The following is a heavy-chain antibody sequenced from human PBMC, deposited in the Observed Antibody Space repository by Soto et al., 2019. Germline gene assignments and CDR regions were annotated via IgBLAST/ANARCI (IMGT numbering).Heavy chain of an antibody. D-gene: IGHD1-26*01. CDR2: INPSGGST. Sequence: ASVKVSCKASGYTLTSYYMHWVRQAPGQGLEWMGIINPSGGSTSYAQKFQGRVTMTRDTSTSTVYMELSSLRSEDTAVYYCARQVGGRPDGYYYYGMDVWGQGTTVTVSS. J-gene: IGHJ6*02. V-gene: IGHV1-46*01. CDR3: ARQVGGRPDGYYYYGMDV. CDR1: GYTLTSYY.